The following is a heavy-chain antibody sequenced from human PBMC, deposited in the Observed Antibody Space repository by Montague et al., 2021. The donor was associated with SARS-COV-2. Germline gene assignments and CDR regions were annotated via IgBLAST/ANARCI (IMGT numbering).Heavy chain of an antibody. CDR3: ARAQTTCVIATCVNYFDI. J-gene: IGHJ4*02. CDR1: GDSISSYH. D-gene: IGHD3-10*01. V-gene: IGHV4-59*01. CDR2: NYYTGSA. Sequence: SETLSLTYTVSGDSISSYHWCRIRQSPGRGLDWIVHNYYTGSATYYHSFQSRVSISVDTSRRKFSLILKSVTAAATAVYYCARAQTTCVIATCVNYFDIWGLGALVTVSS.